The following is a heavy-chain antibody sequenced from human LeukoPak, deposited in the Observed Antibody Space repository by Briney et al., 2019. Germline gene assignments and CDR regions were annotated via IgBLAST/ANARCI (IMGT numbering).Heavy chain of an antibody. CDR1: GFSFDKFG. CDR3: ASLDRSEIP. CDR2: VSADESGK. Sequence: GGSLRLSCVASGFSFDKFGMHWVRQAPGKGLEYVSSVSADESGKYYTKSVRGRFSISRDNSKNAMYLQLGNLRPDDMGIYYCASLDRSEIPWGPGTLVTVSS. J-gene: IGHJ5*02. D-gene: IGHD1-26*01. V-gene: IGHV3-64*01.